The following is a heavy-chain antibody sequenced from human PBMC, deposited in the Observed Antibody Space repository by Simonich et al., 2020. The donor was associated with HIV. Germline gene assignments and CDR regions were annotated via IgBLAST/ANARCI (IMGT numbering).Heavy chain of an antibody. CDR1: GYNFPNYW. CDR3: VRHRLQKDAFHI. V-gene: IGHV5-51*01. CDR2: IYPGDSDT. J-gene: IGHJ3*02. D-gene: IGHD2-15*01. Sequence: EVQLVQSGAAVKKPGESLKISCKGSGYNFPNYWIGWVRQMPGKGLEWMGFIYPGDSDTTYSPSFQGQVTISADKSISTAYLQWSSLKASDTAMYYCVRHRLQKDAFHIWGQGTMVTVSS.